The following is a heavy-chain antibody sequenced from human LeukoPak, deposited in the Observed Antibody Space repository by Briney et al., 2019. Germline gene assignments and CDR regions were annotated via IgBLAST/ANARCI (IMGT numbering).Heavy chain of an antibody. V-gene: IGHV4-61*02. CDR1: GGSITSGSYY. Sequence: SETLSLTCTVSGGSITSGSYYWSWIRQPAGKGPEWIGRIYTSGSTNYNPSLKSRVTISLDTSKNKFSLKLTSVTAADTAVYYCAREFAKAFDYWGQGTLVTVSS. CDR3: AREFAKAFDY. CDR2: IYTSGST. D-gene: IGHD2-21*01. J-gene: IGHJ4*02.